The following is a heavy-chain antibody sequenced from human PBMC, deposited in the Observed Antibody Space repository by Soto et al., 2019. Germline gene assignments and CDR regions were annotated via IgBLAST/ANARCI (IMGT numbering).Heavy chain of an antibody. V-gene: IGHV1-24*01. J-gene: IGHJ4*02. CDR2: FDPEDGET. CDR3: ATGFSKRITIFGVVTAENYFDY. Sequence: ASVKVSCKVSGYTLTELSMHWVRQAPGKGLEWMGGFDPEDGETIYAQKFQGRVTMTEDTSTDTAYMELSSLRSEDTAVYYCATGFSKRITIFGVVTAENYFDYWGQGTLVTVSS. D-gene: IGHD3-3*01. CDR1: GYTLTELS.